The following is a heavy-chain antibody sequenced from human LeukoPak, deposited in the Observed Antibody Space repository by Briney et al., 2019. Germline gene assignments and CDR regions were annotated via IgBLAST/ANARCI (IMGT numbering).Heavy chain of an antibody. J-gene: IGHJ6*03. CDR2: ISGSGGST. CDR1: GFTFSSYG. Sequence: GGTLRLSCAASGFTFSSYGMSWVRQAPGKGLEWVSAISGSGGSTYYADSVKGRFTISRDNSKNTLYLQMNSLRAEDTAVYYCAKDRCSNGIGCYYYYMDVWGKGTTVTISS. D-gene: IGHD2-8*01. V-gene: IGHV3-23*01. CDR3: AKDRCSNGIGCYYYYMDV.